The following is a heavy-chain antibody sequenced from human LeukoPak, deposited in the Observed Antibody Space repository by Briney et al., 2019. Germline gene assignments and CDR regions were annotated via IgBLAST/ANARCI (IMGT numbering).Heavy chain of an antibody. Sequence: PGGSLRLSCAASGFTFSSYAMHWVRQAPGKGLEWVAVISYDGSNKYYADSVKGRFTISRDNSKNTLYLQMNSLRAEDTAVYYCARSIVGAIRGAAFDIWGQGTMVTVSS. J-gene: IGHJ3*02. CDR2: ISYDGSNK. CDR1: GFTFSSYA. V-gene: IGHV3-30-3*01. D-gene: IGHD1-26*01. CDR3: ARSIVGAIRGAAFDI.